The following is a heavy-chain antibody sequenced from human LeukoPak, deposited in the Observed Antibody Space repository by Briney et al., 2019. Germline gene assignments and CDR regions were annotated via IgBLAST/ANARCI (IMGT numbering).Heavy chain of an antibody. CDR3: ARRVGAVAGTRVDY. J-gene: IGHJ4*02. CDR1: GFTFSSYA. CDR2: ISSSSSYI. V-gene: IGHV3-21*01. D-gene: IGHD6-19*01. Sequence: GGSLRLSCAASGFTFSSYAMSWVRQAPGKGLEWVSSISSSSSYIYYADSVKGRFTISRDNAKNSLYLQMNSLRAEDTAVYYCARRVGAVAGTRVDYWGQGTLVTVSS.